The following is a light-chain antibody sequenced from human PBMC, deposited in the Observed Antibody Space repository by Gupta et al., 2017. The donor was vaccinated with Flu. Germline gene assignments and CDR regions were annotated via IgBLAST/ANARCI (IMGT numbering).Light chain of an antibody. CDR1: SSDVGGYDY. J-gene: IGLJ1*01. CDR2: EVS. V-gene: IGLV2-8*01. Sequence: QSALTQPPPASGSPGQSVTISCPGTSSDVGGYDYVSWYQQHPGKAPKVMIYEVSKRPSGVPDRFSGSKSGNSASLTVPGLQAEDEADYYCSSYAGNTYVFGTGTKVTVL. CDR3: SSYAGNTYV.